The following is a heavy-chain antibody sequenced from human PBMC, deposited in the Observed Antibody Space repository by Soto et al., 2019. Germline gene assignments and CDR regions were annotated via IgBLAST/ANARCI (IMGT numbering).Heavy chain of an antibody. CDR3: ARARFHAFDI. CDR1: GYTFTSYG. V-gene: IGHV1-18*01. J-gene: IGHJ3*02. CDR2: ISAYNGNT. D-gene: IGHD3-10*01. Sequence: ASVTVSCKASGYTFTSYGIIWVRQAPGQGLEWMGWISAYNGNTNYAQKLQGRVTISVDTSKNQFSLKLSSVTAADTAVYYCARARFHAFDIWGQGTMVTVSS.